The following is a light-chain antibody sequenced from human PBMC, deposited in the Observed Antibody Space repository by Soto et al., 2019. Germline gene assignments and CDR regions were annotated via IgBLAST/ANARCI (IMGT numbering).Light chain of an antibody. J-gene: IGLJ2*01. Sequence: QSVLTQPASVSGSPGQSITISCTGTSSDVGGHNYVSWYQQHPGKAPKVMIYEVSNRPSGVSNRFSGSKSANTASLIISGLQAEDEADYYCSSYTSSNTLVFGGGTKLTVL. CDR1: SSDVGGHNY. CDR3: SSYTSSNTLV. CDR2: EVS. V-gene: IGLV2-14*01.